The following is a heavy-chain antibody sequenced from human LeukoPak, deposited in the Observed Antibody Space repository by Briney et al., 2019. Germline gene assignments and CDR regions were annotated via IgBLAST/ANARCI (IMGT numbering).Heavy chain of an antibody. Sequence: GGSLRLSCAASGFTFSSYSMNWVRPAPGKGLEWVSSISSSSSYIYYADSVKGRFTISRDNSKNIVFLQMNDLRTEDTAFYYCTRDSANYHFAYWGQGALVTVSS. J-gene: IGHJ4*02. CDR1: GFTFSSYS. CDR2: ISSSSSYI. D-gene: IGHD4/OR15-4a*01. V-gene: IGHV3-21*01. CDR3: TRDSANYHFAY.